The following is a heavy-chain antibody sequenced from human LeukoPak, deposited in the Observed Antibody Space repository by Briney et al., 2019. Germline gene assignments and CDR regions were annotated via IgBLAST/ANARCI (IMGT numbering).Heavy chain of an antibody. Sequence: GSLRLSCAASGFTFSSYEMNWVRQAPGKGLEWVSYISSSGSTIYYADSVKGRFTISRDNAKNSLYLQMNSLRAEDTAVYYCAGSNYYDSSGYPIDYWGQGTLVTVSS. CDR1: GFTFSSYE. CDR3: AGSNYYDSSGYPIDY. D-gene: IGHD3-22*01. V-gene: IGHV3-48*03. J-gene: IGHJ4*02. CDR2: ISSSGSTI.